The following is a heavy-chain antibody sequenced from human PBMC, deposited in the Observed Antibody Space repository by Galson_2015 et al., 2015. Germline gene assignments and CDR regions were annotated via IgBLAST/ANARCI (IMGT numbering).Heavy chain of an antibody. D-gene: IGHD1-26*01. J-gene: IGHJ3*02. CDR2: IWYDGSNK. CDR3: AKETWEPDNAFDI. V-gene: IGHV3-33*06. CDR1: GFTFSSYG. Sequence: SLRLSCAASGFTFSSYGMHWVRQAPGKGLEWVAVIWYDGSNKYYTDSVKGRFTISRDNSKNTLYLQMNSLRAEDTAVYYCAKETWEPDNAFDIWGQATMVTVSS.